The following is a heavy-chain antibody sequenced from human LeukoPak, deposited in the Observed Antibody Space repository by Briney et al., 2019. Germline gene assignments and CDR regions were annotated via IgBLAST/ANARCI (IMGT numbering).Heavy chain of an antibody. V-gene: IGHV3-48*03. CDR1: GXTFSSXE. D-gene: IGHD2-15*01. J-gene: IGHJ4*02. CDR2: ISGGGSTI. CDR3: ARDRYCSGGSCYRGDYFDY. Sequence: PGGSLRLSCAASGXTFSSXEMXWVXQXPGXXLXWVSYISGGGSTIYYXDSVRGRFTISRDNAKNSLYLQMNSLRVEDTAVYYCARDRYCSGGSCYRGDYFDYWGQGTLVTVSS.